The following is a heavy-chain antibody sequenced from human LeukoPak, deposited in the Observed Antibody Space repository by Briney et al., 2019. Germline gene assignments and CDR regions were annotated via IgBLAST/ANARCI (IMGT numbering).Heavy chain of an antibody. V-gene: IGHV3-48*01. CDR1: GFTFSSDS. CDR3: AKALPGYSSGWYTAYAFDT. Sequence: GGSLRLSCAASGFTFSSDSMNWVRQAPGKGLEWVSYISSSSFTIHYADSVKGRFTISRDNAKSSLYLQMNSLRAEDTAVYYCAKALPGYSSGWYTAYAFDTWGQGTMVTVSS. D-gene: IGHD6-19*01. J-gene: IGHJ3*02. CDR2: ISSSSFTI.